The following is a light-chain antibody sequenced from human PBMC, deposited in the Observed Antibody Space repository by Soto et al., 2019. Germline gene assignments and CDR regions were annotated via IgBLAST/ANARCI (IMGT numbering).Light chain of an antibody. CDR2: VNRDGSH. J-gene: IGLJ3*02. CDR3: QTWGTGPWV. Sequence: QLVLTQSPSASASLGASVKLTCTLSSGHSNYAIAWHQQQPEKGPRYLMKVNRDGSHSKGDGIPDRFSGSSSGAERYLTISSLQSEDEADYYCQTWGTGPWVFGGGTKLTVL. V-gene: IGLV4-69*01. CDR1: SGHSNYA.